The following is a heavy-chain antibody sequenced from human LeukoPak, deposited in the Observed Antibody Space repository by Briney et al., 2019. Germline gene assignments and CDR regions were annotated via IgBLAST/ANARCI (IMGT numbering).Heavy chain of an antibody. J-gene: IGHJ4*02. D-gene: IGHD1-26*01. Sequence: PGGSLRLSCAASGFRFGEYWMTWARHIPGKGLEWVANIKQDGAEKHYAESVEGRFIISRDNAKNSVYLEMDSLKVEDTAVYYCARVGAWDLQRVFEYWGQGTLVTVSS. V-gene: IGHV3-7*01. CDR1: GFRFGEYW. CDR3: ARVGAWDLQRVFEY. CDR2: IKQDGAEK.